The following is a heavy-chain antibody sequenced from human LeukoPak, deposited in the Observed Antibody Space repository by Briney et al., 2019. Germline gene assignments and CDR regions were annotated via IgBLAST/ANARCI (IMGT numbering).Heavy chain of an antibody. CDR1: GGSISSSSYY. CDR3: ARLPVFYWFDP. J-gene: IGHJ5*02. Sequence: ETLSLTCTVSGGSISSSSYYWGWIRQPPGKGLEWIGSIYYSGSTYYNPSLKSRVTISVDTSKNQFSLKLSSVTAADTAVYYCARLPVFYWFDPWGQGTLVTVSS. V-gene: IGHV4-39*01. CDR2: IYYSGST.